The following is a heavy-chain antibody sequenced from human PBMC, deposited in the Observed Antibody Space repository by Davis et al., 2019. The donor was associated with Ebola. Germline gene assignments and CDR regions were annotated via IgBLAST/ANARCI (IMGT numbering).Heavy chain of an antibody. Sequence: PSETLSLTCTVSGGSISSGYYWGWIRQPPGKGLEWIGSIYHSGSTYYNPSLKSRVTISVDTSKNQFSLKLSSVTAADTAVYYCARVIDQLPTNWFDPWGQGTLVTVSS. CDR3: ARVIDQLPTNWFDP. V-gene: IGHV4-38-2*02. CDR2: IYHSGST. D-gene: IGHD2-2*01. CDR1: GGSISSGYY. J-gene: IGHJ5*02.